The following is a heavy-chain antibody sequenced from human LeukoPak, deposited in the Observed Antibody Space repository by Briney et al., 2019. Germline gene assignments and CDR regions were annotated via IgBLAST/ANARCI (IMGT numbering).Heavy chain of an antibody. CDR2: FNPNSSGT. V-gene: IGHV1-2*02. J-gene: IGHJ5*02. Sequence: ASVKVSRKASGYTFTGYYMHWVRQAPGPGLEWLGWFNPNSSGTNYAQKFQGRVTMTRDTSISTAYMELSRLRSDDTAVYYCARDRTVVVVAATKKNWFDPWGQGTLVTVS. D-gene: IGHD2-15*01. CDR1: GYTFTGYY. CDR3: ARDRTVVVVAATKKNWFDP.